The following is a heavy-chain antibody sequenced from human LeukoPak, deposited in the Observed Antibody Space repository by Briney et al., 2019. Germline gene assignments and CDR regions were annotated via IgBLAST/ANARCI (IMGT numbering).Heavy chain of an antibody. D-gene: IGHD1-26*01. V-gene: IGHV4-38-2*01. CDR2: IYHSGST. Sequence: SETLSLTRAVSGYSISSGYYWGWIRPPPGKGLEWIGIIYHSGSTYYNPSLKCRVTISADTSKNQFSLKLSSVTAADTAVYYCARGRTFEKRYYYYMDVWGKGTTVTVSS. CDR1: GYSISSGYY. J-gene: IGHJ6*03. CDR3: ARGRTFEKRYYYYMDV.